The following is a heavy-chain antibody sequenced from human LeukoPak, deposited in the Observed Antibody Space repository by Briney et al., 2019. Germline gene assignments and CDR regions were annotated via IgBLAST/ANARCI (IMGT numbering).Heavy chain of an antibody. CDR1: GFTFSNYT. Sequence: GGSLRLSCAASGFTFSNYTMNWVRQAPGKGLEWVSSISSSSSYIYYADSVKGRFTISRDNAKNSLYLQMNSLRAEDTAVYYCARTYYDILTGPSAYYFDYWGQGTLVTVSS. J-gene: IGHJ4*02. CDR3: ARTYYDILTGPSAYYFDY. D-gene: IGHD3-9*01. V-gene: IGHV3-21*01. CDR2: ISSSSSYI.